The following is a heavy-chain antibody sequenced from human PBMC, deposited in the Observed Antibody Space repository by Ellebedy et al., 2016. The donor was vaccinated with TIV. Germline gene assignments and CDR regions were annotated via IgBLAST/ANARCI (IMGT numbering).Heavy chain of an antibody. CDR1: GFSVSRQY. Sequence: GGSLRLSCAASGFSVSRQYMSWVRQAPGKGLEWVSLIYSGGTTYYADSVKGRFTISRDNSKNTLYLQMNSLRAEDTALYYCASRTRGDHPYFDFWGQGTLVTVSS. J-gene: IGHJ4*02. D-gene: IGHD1-14*01. V-gene: IGHV3-53*01. CDR2: IYSGGTT. CDR3: ASRTRGDHPYFDF.